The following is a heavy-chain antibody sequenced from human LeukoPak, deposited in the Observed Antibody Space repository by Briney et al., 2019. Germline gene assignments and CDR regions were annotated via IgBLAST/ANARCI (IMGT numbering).Heavy chain of an antibody. D-gene: IGHD3-22*01. CDR3: ATGYSDSLRSPLDS. V-gene: IGHV3-23*01. CDR1: GLTFNNYA. Sequence: GGSLRLSCAASGLTFNNYALTWIRQAPGKGLEWVSSISRRGDITYYADSVKGRVTISRDDSKNTLFLQMNSLRAEDTAVYYCATGYSDSLRSPLDSWGQGTLVTVSS. J-gene: IGHJ5*01. CDR2: ISRRGDIT.